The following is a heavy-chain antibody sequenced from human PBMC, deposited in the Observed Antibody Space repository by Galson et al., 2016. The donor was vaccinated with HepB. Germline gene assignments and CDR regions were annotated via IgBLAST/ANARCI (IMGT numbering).Heavy chain of an antibody. V-gene: IGHV1-69*06. CDR1: GSTFSTYS. CDR2: IIPLFGTT. CDR3: ARAPPGVTTRSFDN. D-gene: IGHD4-11*01. Sequence: SVKVSCKASGSTFSTYSVSWVRQAPGQGLEWLGGIIPLFGTTNFAQRFQGRVTITADKSTDTAYMELSSLRSEGTAVYYCARAPPGVTTRSFDNWGQGTLVTVSS. J-gene: IGHJ4*02.